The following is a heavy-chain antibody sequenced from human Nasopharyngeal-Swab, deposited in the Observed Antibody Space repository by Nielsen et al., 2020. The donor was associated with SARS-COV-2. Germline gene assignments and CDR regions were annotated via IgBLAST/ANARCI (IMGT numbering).Heavy chain of an antibody. D-gene: IGHD6-13*01. Sequence: GESLKISCAASGFTATSHVIHWVRQAPGQGLEWVAGLSFDGTHGFYADSVKGRFTLSRDNSRNTLYLQMNNLRSDDTAIYYCARDHASSWYFDLWGRGTLVSVSS. J-gene: IGHJ2*01. CDR3: ARDHASSWYFDL. CDR1: GFTATSHV. V-gene: IGHV3-30*14. CDR2: LSFDGTHG.